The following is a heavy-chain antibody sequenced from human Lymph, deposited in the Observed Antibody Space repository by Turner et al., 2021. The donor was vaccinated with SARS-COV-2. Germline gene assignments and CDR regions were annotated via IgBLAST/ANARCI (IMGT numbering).Heavy chain of an antibody. V-gene: IGHV3-43*02. CDR3: AKDPGYCSGGSCYSRTYFDF. J-gene: IGHJ4*02. CDR1: GFTFDDYA. Sequence: EVQLVESGGGVVQPGGSLRLSCAASGFTFDDYAKHWVRQAPGKGLEWVSLISGDGGGTYYADSVKGRFTISRVNSKNSLSLQMNSLRAEDTALYYCAKDPGYCSGGSCYSRTYFDFWGQGTLVTVSA. CDR2: ISGDGGGT. D-gene: IGHD2-15*01.